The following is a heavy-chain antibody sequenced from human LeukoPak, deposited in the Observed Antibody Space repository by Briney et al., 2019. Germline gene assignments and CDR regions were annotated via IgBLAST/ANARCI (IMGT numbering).Heavy chain of an antibody. CDR2: IYYSGST. V-gene: IGHV4-59*01. CDR1: GGSISSYY. Sequence: TPSETLSLTCTVSGGSISSYYWSWLRQPPGKGLEWIGYIYYSGSTNYNPSLKSRVTISVDTSKNQFSLKLSSVTAADTAVYYCARVYYYGSGSYEPYYYYGMDVWGQGTMVTVSS. D-gene: IGHD3-10*01. CDR3: ARVYYYGSGSYEPYYYYGMDV. J-gene: IGHJ6*02.